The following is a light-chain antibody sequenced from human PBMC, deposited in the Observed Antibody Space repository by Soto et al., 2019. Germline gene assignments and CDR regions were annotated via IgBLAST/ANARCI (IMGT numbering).Light chain of an antibody. CDR3: QQYGSSPQT. V-gene: IGKV3-20*01. J-gene: IGKJ1*01. CDR1: QSVSNSY. CDR2: GAS. Sequence: ENVLTQSPGTLSLSPGERATLSCRASQSVSNSYLAWYQQKPGQAPRLLIYGASSRATGIPDRFSGSGSGTDFTLTISRLEPEDFAVYYCQQYGSSPQTFGQGTKV.